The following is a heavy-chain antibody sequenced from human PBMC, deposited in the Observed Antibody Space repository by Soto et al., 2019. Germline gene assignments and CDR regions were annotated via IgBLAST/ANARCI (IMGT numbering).Heavy chain of an antibody. CDR1: GFTFSSHA. V-gene: IGHV3-23*01. Sequence: PGAYLRLSCAASGFTFSSHAMSWVRQAPGKGLEWVSAISGSGGSTYYADSVKGRFTISRDNSKNTPYLQMNSLRAEDTAVYYCAKDPGIAVADPYYYYGMDVWGQGTTVTVSS. J-gene: IGHJ6*02. CDR2: ISGSGGST. D-gene: IGHD6-19*01. CDR3: AKDPGIAVADPYYYYGMDV.